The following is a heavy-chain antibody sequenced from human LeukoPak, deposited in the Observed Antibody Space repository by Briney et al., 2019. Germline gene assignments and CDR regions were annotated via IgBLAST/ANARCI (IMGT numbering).Heavy chain of an antibody. CDR1: GFTVSSNY. V-gene: IGHV3-53*01. D-gene: IGHD3-10*01. CDR3: AGSSYHQGFDP. J-gene: IGHJ5*02. Sequence: GETLRLSCAASGFTVSSNYMSWVRQAPGKGLEWVSVIYSGGSTYYADSVKGRFTISRDNSKNTLYLQMNSLRAEDTAVYYCAGSSYHQGFDPWGQGTLVTVSS. CDR2: IYSGGST.